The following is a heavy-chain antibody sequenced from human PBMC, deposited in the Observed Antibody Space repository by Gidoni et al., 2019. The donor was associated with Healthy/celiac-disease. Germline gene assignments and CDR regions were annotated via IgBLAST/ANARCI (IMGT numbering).Heavy chain of an antibody. CDR1: GGAISSGSHY. V-gene: IGHV4-61*02. CDR2: IYTSGST. CDR3: AREPGIAAAGTYYYYGMDV. Sequence: QVQLQESGPGLVKPSQTLSLTCTVTGGAISSGSHYWRWIRQPAGKGLEWIGRIYTSGSTNYNPSLKSRVTISVDTSKNQFSLKLSSVTAADTAVYYCAREPGIAAAGTYYYYGMDVWGQGTTVTVSS. J-gene: IGHJ6*02. D-gene: IGHD6-13*01.